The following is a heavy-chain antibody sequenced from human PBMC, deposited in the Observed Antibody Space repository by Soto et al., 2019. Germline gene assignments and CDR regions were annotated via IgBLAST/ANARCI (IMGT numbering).Heavy chain of an antibody. Sequence: ASVKVSCKASGYTFTSYGFNRVRQAPGQGLEWMGWVSAYNDNTNYAQKLQGRVTMTIDTSTSTGYMELRSLRSDDTAVYYCARGQLQSDFDYWGQGTLVTVSS. J-gene: IGHJ4*02. CDR3: ARGQLQSDFDY. V-gene: IGHV1-18*04. CDR1: GYTFTSYG. D-gene: IGHD1-1*01. CDR2: VSAYNDNT.